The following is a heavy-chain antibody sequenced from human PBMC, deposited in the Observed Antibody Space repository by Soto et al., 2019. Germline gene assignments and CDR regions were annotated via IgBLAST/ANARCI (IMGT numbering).Heavy chain of an antibody. CDR3: AYLPCSGGSCYWFSFSGMDV. J-gene: IGHJ6*02. Sequence: QITLKESGPTLVKPTQTLTLTCTFSGFSLSTSGVGVAWIRQPPGKALEWLALIYWEDDKRYRTSLESRLTITKDNSKTQGVLTMTNIDSVDTATYYCAYLPCSGGSCYWFSFSGMDVWGQGTTVTVSS. D-gene: IGHD2-15*01. CDR2: IYWEDDK. CDR1: GFSLSTSGVG. V-gene: IGHV2-5*02.